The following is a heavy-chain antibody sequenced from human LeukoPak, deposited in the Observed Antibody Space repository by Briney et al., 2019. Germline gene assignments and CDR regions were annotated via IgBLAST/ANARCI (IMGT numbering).Heavy chain of an antibody. V-gene: IGHV3-33*01. CDR1: GFSFSSYG. CDR2: IWHDGSNK. D-gene: IGHD6-13*01. Sequence: GRSLRLSCAASGFSFSSYGMHWVRQAPGKGLEWVAVIWHDGSNKYYAESVKGRFSISRDNSKNTLYLQMNSLRAEDTAVYYCARTITGSWYYFDYWGQGTLVTVSS. CDR3: ARTITGSWYYFDY. J-gene: IGHJ4*02.